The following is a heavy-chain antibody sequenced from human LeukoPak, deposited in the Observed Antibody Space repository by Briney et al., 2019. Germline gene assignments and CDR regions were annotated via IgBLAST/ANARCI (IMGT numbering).Heavy chain of an antibody. D-gene: IGHD3-10*01. V-gene: IGHV3-64*01. J-gene: IGHJ6*03. Sequence: PGGSLRLSCAASGFSLTNHAMHWVRQGTGRRLEDVTALSLIGDNTFYTNSVKGRFTISRDDSKNTLYLQMDSLRTEDTAVYYCARSYASGIHYMGVWGKGSTVIVSS. CDR3: ARSYASGIHYMGV. CDR1: GFSLTNHA. CDR2: LSLIGDNT.